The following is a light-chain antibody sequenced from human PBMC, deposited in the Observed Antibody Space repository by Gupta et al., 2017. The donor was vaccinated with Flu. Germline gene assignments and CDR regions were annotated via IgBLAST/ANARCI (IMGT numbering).Light chain of an antibody. Sequence: QSVLTQPPSVSAAPGQKVTTSCSGSSSNIGNNYVSWYQQLPGTAPKLLIYDNNKRPSGIPDRFSGSKSGTSATLGITGLQTGDEADYYCGTWDSSLSKGVFGGGTKLTVL. J-gene: IGLJ3*02. V-gene: IGLV1-51*01. CDR3: GTWDSSLSKGV. CDR1: SSNIGNNY. CDR2: DNN.